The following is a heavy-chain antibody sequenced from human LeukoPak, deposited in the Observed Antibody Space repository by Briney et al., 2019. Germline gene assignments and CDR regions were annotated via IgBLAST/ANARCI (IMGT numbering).Heavy chain of an antibody. CDR3: AGAPYNFWSAYLDY. J-gene: IGHJ4*02. V-gene: IGHV4-30-4*08. Sequence: SQTLSLTCTVSGGSISSGDYYWSWIRQPPGKGLEWIGYIYYSGSTYYNPSLKSRVTISVDTSKNQFSLKLSSVTATDTAVYYCAGAPYNFWSAYLDYWGQGTLVTVSS. CDR1: GGSISSGDYY. CDR2: IYYSGST. D-gene: IGHD3-3*01.